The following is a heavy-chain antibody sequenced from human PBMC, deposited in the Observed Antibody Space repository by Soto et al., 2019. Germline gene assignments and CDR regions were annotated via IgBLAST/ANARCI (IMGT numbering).Heavy chain of an antibody. V-gene: IGHV1-2*02. CDR1: GYSFTAYY. D-gene: IGHD1-1*01. J-gene: IGHJ4*02. CDR2: INPYSGGT. CDR3: ARGANYRDAHNEAADY. Sequence: ASVKVSCKASGYSFTAYYIHWVRQAPGQGLEWMGWINPYSGGTNYPQKFQGRVTMTRDTSISSAHMELSSLTSDDTAVYYCARGANYRDAHNEAADYWGQGTLVTVSS.